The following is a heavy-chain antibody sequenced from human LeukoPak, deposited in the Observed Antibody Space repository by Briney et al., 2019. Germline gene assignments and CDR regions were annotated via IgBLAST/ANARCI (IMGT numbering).Heavy chain of an antibody. Sequence: GGSLRLSCVASGFTFSDYFMSWMRQAPGKGLEWLSFINSEGNNIYYADSVKGRFTISRDNARNTLYLEMNSLRMEDTAKYYCATSRVFDHWGQGTLVTVSS. CDR2: INSEGNNI. CDR3: ATSRVFDH. CDR1: GFTFSDYF. J-gene: IGHJ4*02. V-gene: IGHV3-11*04.